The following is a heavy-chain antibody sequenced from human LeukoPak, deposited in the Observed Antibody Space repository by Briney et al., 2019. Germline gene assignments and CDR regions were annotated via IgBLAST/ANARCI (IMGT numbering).Heavy chain of an antibody. CDR3: ARELGLVGATAYFDY. V-gene: IGHV1-69*04. Sequence: GSSVKVSCNASGGTFSSYAISWVRQAPGQGLEWMGKIIPILGIANYAQKFQGRVTITADKSTSTAYMELSSLRSEDTAVYYCARELGLVGATAYFDYWGQGTLVTVSS. CDR1: GGTFSSYA. CDR2: IIPILGIA. J-gene: IGHJ4*02. D-gene: IGHD1-26*01.